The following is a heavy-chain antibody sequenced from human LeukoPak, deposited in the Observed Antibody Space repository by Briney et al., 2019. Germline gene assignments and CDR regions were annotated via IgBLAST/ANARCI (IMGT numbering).Heavy chain of an antibody. CDR1: GYTFTGYY. D-gene: IGHD3-9*01. Sequence: ASVKVSCKASGYTFTGYYMHWVRQAPGQGLEWMGWINPNSGGTNYAQKFQGRVTMTRDTSISTAYMELSRLRSDDTAVYYCAREATLPPSHDKFLRAPEDAFDIWGQGTMVTVSS. J-gene: IGHJ3*02. CDR3: AREATLPPSHDKFLRAPEDAFDI. CDR2: INPNSGGT. V-gene: IGHV1-2*02.